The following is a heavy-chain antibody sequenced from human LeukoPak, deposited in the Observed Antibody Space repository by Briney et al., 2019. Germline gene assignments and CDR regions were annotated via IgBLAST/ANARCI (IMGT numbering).Heavy chain of an antibody. D-gene: IGHD2-21*02. CDR2: IYYSGST. V-gene: IGHV4-39*01. Sequence: SETLSLTCTVSGGSISSSSYYWGWIRQPPGKGLEWIGSIYYSGSTYYNPSLKSRVTISVDTSKNQFSLKLSSVTAADTAVYYCARQFSVVTATFAHWGQGTLVTVSS. J-gene: IGHJ5*02. CDR3: ARQFSVVTATFAH. CDR1: GGSISSSSYY.